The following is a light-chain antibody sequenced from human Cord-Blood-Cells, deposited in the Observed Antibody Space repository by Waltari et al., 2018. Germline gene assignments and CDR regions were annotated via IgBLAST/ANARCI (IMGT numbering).Light chain of an antibody. J-gene: IGLJ2*01. CDR1: SNEVGSYNL. V-gene: IGLV2-23*01. CDR3: CSYAGSSGV. CDR2: GGS. Sequence: QSALTQPASGSGSPGQSITISRPGTSNEVGSYNLFSWYQQHPGKAPKLMIYGGSNRPSGVSNRFSGYKSGNTACLTISGLQAEDEADYYCCSYAGSSGVFGGGTKLTVL.